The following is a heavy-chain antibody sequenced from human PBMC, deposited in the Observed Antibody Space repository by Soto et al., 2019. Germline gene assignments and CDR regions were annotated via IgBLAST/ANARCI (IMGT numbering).Heavy chain of an antibody. V-gene: IGHV3-7*01. Sequence: EVQLVESGGGLVQPGGSLRLSCAASGFTFSSYWMSWVRQAPGKGLEWVANIKQDGSEKYYVDSVKGRFTISRDNAKNSLYLQMNSLRAEDTAVYYCARDAITIVGGHGMDVWGQGTTVTVSS. D-gene: IGHD3-3*01. CDR3: ARDAITIVGGHGMDV. CDR1: GFTFSSYW. CDR2: IKQDGSEK. J-gene: IGHJ6*02.